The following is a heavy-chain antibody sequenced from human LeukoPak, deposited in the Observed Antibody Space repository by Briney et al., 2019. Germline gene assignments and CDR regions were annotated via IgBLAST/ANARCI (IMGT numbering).Heavy chain of an antibody. D-gene: IGHD3-10*01. CDR3: ARGGYYYGSGDEYDYYYYMDV. J-gene: IGHJ6*03. Sequence: PGGSLRLSCAASGFTFSDYYMSWIRQAPGKGLEWVSYISSSGSTIYYADSVKGRFTISRDNAKNSLYLQMNSLRAEDTAVYYCARGGYYYGSGDEYDYYYYMDVWGKGTTVTVSS. V-gene: IGHV3-11*04. CDR1: GFTFSDYY. CDR2: ISSSGSTI.